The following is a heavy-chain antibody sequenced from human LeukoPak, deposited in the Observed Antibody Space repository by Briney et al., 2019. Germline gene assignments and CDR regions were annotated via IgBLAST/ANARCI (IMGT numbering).Heavy chain of an antibody. CDR1: GGSISSSSYY. V-gene: IGHV4-39*07. CDR3: AILSIGYSSSWYLGY. D-gene: IGHD6-13*01. Sequence: PSETLSLTCTVSGGSISSSSYYWGWIRQHPGKGLEWIGSIYYSGSTYYNPSLKSRVTISVNTSKNQFSLKLSSVTAADTAVYYCAILSIGYSSSWYLGYWGQGTLVTVSS. J-gene: IGHJ4*02. CDR2: IYYSGST.